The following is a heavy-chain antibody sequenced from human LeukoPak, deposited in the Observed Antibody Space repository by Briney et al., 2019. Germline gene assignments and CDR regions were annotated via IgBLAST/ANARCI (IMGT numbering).Heavy chain of an antibody. J-gene: IGHJ4*02. D-gene: IGHD3-10*01. Sequence: SETLSLTCTVSGDSVSNGNYYWSWLRQPPGKALEWIGYIYYTGKTYYNPPLEGRVTILVDTSRNHFSVKLSSVTAADTAVYYCARSQNYYGSGDYWSQGTLVTVCS. CDR3: ARSQNYYGSGDY. CDR1: GDSVSNGNYY. V-gene: IGHV4-61*03. CDR2: IYYTGKT.